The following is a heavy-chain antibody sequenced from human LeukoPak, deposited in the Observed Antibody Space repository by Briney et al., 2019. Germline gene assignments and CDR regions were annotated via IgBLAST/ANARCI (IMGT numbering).Heavy chain of an antibody. CDR1: GFTFSNYA. CDR3: VVDLSGSADY. V-gene: IGHV3-30-3*01. Sequence: GGSLRLSCAASGFTFSNYAMHWVRQAPGKGLEWVAVISYDGSDKYYADSVKGRFTISRDNSKNTLYLQMNSLRTEDSALYYCVVDLSGSADYWGQGTLVTVSS. J-gene: IGHJ4*02. D-gene: IGHD3-10*01. CDR2: ISYDGSDK.